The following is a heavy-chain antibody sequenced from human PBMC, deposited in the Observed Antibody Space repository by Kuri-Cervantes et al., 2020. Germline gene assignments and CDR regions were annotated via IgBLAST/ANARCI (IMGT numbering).Heavy chain of an antibody. V-gene: IGHV3-48*01. J-gene: IGHJ6*03. CDR1: GFAFIDYS. CDR2: ISSRTI. Sequence: GESLKISCAASGFAFIDYSLNWIRQAPGMGLEWVSYISSRTIYYADSVKGRFTISTDNAKNSVYLQMNSLRAEDTAVYYCVRGRGKGRGGQYYMDVWGKGTTVTVSS. CDR3: VRGRGKGRGGQYYMDV. D-gene: IGHD3-16*01.